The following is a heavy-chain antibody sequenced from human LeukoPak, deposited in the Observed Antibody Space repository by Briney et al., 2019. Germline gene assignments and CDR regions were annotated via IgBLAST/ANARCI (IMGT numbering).Heavy chain of an antibody. CDR1: GYVFSGYY. D-gene: IGHD2-2*01. J-gene: IGHJ4*02. Sequence: ASVKVSCKASGYVFSGYYIHWVRQAPGQGLEWMGRINPNSGDTNYIQKFQGWVTMTRDTSISTAYMELSRLRSDDTAVYYCARGIEYQPLPDYWGQGTLVTVSS. V-gene: IGHV1-2*04. CDR2: INPNSGDT. CDR3: ARGIEYQPLPDY.